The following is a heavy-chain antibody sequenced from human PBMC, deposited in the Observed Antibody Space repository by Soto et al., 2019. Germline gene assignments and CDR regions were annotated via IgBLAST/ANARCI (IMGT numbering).Heavy chain of an antibody. D-gene: IGHD6-6*01. V-gene: IGHV1-2*04. Sequence: ASVKVSCKASGYTFTGYYMHWLRQAPGQGLEWMGWINPNSGGTNYAQKFQGWVTMTRDTSISTAYMELSRLRSDDTAVYYCARDISSSAPQVMDDWGQGTTVTVSS. J-gene: IGHJ6*02. CDR1: GYTFTGYY. CDR3: ARDISSSAPQVMDD. CDR2: INPNSGGT.